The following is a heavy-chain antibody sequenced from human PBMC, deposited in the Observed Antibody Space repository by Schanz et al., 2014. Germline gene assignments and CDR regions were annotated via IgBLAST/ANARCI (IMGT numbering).Heavy chain of an antibody. J-gene: IGHJ4*02. CDR3: ARRGIGGTYYREPFDY. V-gene: IGHV4-39*01. CDR2: IYASGGT. D-gene: IGHD1-26*01. Sequence: QLQLQESGPGLVKPSETLSLTCTVSGGSISSSSYYWGWIRQPPGKGLEWIGSIYASGGTYYNPSHKSRVTIPVDTSKNLFSLRLSSVTAADTAVYFCARRGIGGTYYREPFDYWGQGTLVTVSS. CDR1: GGSISSSSYY.